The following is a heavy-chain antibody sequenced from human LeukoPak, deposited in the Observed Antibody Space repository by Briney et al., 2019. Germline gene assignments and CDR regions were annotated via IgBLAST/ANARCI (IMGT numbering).Heavy chain of an antibody. V-gene: IGHV4-4*07. CDR2: IYTSGST. CDR1: GGSISSYY. J-gene: IGHJ4*02. CDR3: ARNEHYDSWSGYLGYFDY. Sequence: SETLSLTCTVSGGSISSYYWSWIRQPAGKGLEWIGRIYTSGSTNYNPSLKSRVTMSVDTSKNQFSLKLSSVTAADTAVYYCARNEHYDSWSGYLGYFDYWGQGTLVAVSS. D-gene: IGHD3-3*01.